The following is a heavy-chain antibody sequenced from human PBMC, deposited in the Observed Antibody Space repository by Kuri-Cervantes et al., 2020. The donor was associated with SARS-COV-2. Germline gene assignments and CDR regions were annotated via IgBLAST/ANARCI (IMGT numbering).Heavy chain of an antibody. Sequence: SETLSLTCTVSGGSISSGTYYWSWIRQPAGKGLEWIGHIYASGSTNYNPSLKSRVTMSVDTSKNQFSLKLNSVTAADTAVYYCARIRYYYDSSGQPGGYFQHWGQGTLVTVSS. J-gene: IGHJ1*01. CDR2: IYASGST. CDR3: ARIRYYYDSSGQPGGYFQH. V-gene: IGHV4-61*09. D-gene: IGHD3-22*01. CDR1: GGSISSGTYY.